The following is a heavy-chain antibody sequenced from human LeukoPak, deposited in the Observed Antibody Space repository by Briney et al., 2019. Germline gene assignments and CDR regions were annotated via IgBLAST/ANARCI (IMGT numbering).Heavy chain of an antibody. Sequence: PSETLSLTCTVSGGSISSGNYYWNWIRQPAGKGLEWIGRIYTSGSTDYNPSLKSRVTISLDTSKNQFSLKLSSVTAADTAVYYCTRGSIAYYYMDVWGKGTTVTISS. V-gene: IGHV4-61*02. J-gene: IGHJ6*03. D-gene: IGHD3-22*01. CDR3: TRGSIAYYYMDV. CDR2: IYTSGST. CDR1: GGSISSGNYY.